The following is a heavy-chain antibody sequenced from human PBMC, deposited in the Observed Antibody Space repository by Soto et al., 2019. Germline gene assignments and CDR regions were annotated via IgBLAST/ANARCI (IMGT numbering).Heavy chain of an antibody. CDR3: ARGYYYNYYYYGMDV. CDR2: INHSGST. J-gene: IGHJ6*02. V-gene: IGHV4-34*01. Sequence: SETLSLTCAVYGGSFSGYYWSWIRQPPGKGLEWIGEINHSGSTNYNPSLKSRVTISVGTSKNQFSLKLSSVTAADTAVYYCARGYYYNYYYYGMDVWGQGTTVTVSS. CDR1: GGSFSGYY. D-gene: IGHD3-10*01.